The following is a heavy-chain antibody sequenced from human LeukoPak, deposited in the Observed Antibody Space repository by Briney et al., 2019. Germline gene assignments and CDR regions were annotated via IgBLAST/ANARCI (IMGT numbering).Heavy chain of an antibody. CDR1: GYTFTSYY. V-gene: IGHV1-46*01. D-gene: IGHD4-11*01. CDR3: ARTTPNDYSNYLALGGYMDV. J-gene: IGHJ6*03. Sequence: GASVKVSCKASGYTFTSYYMHWVRQAPGQGLEWMGIINPSGGSTSYAQKFQGRVTMTRDMSTSTVYMELSNLRSEDTAVYYCARTTPNDYSNYLALGGYMDVWGKGTTVTVSS. CDR2: INPSGGST.